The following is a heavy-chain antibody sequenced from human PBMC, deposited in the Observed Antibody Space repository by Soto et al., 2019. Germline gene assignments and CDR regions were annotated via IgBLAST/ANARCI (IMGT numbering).Heavy chain of an antibody. J-gene: IGHJ4*02. V-gene: IGHV4-34*01. CDR3: AAFHVLLWFGESPNRHLQY. CDR2: INPSGST. Sequence: QVHLQQWGAGQLKPSETMSLTCAVYGGSFSGYYWSWIRQPPGKGLAWIGEINPSGSTNYSPSLKSRVAISVDTSKNQFSLKLSSVTAADTAVYYCAAFHVLLWFGESPNRHLQYWGQGTLVTISS. CDR1: GGSFSGYY. D-gene: IGHD3-10*01.